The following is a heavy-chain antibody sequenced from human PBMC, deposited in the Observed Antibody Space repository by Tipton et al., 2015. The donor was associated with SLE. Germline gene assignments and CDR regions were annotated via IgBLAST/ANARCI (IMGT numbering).Heavy chain of an antibody. J-gene: IGHJ4*02. CDR3: ARDLSGPFDY. Sequence: LRLSCTVSGGAISSDYWSWIRLPPGKGLEWIGSLYNNGGTNYNPSLRSRVIISIDTSKSQFSLRLSSVTAADTAMYFCARDLSGPFDYWGQGNMVTVSS. CDR1: GGAISSDY. V-gene: IGHV4-59*01. CDR2: LYNNGGT. D-gene: IGHD3-10*01.